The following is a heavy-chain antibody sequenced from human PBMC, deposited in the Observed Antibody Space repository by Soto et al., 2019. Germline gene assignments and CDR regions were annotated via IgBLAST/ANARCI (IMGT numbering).Heavy chain of an antibody. J-gene: IGHJ6*02. D-gene: IGHD6-25*01. CDR2: IWYDGSKI. CDR3: AGASGDYGMDV. V-gene: IGHV3-33*01. Sequence: QVQLVESGGGVVQPGRSLRLSCAASGFTFSTYGMHWVRQAPGKGLEWVAVIWYDGSKIYYADSARGRFTISRDNSRSTLYLQMNGLGAEDTAVYYCAGASGDYGMDVWGQGTTVTVSS. CDR1: GFTFSTYG.